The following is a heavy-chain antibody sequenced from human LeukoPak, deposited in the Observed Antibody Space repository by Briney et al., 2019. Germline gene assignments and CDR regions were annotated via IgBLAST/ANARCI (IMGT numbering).Heavy chain of an antibody. CDR1: GYTFTSYG. V-gene: IGHV1-18*01. CDR3: ARVPQDYYDSSGYLRVGAFDI. CDR2: ISAYNGNT. Sequence: GAPVKVSCKASGYTFTSYGISWVRQAPGQGLEWMGWISAYNGNTNYAQKLQGRVTMTTDTSTSTAYMELRSLRSDDTAVYYCARVPQDYYDSSGYLRVGAFDIWGQGTMVTVSS. D-gene: IGHD3-22*01. J-gene: IGHJ3*02.